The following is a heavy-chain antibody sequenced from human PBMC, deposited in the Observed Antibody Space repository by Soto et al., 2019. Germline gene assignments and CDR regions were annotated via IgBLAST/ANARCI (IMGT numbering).Heavy chain of an antibody. Sequence: SETLSLTCAVYGGSVNGYYWNWIRQPPGKGLEWIGEINHTGGTHYNPSLKSRVTMSVDTSKNQFSLRLSSVTAADTAIYYCATRITVFGLLVPPFDPWGQGTQVTVYS. D-gene: IGHD3-3*01. V-gene: IGHV4-34*01. J-gene: IGHJ5*02. CDR1: GGSVNGYY. CDR2: INHTGGT. CDR3: ATRITVFGLLVPPFDP.